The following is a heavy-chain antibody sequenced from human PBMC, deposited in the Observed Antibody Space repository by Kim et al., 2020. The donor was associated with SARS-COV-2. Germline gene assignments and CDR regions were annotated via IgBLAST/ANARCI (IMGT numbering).Heavy chain of an antibody. V-gene: IGHV3-21*01. J-gene: IGHJ6*02. CDR3: LGQLLWGGYYGMDV. D-gene: IGHD2-2*01. Sequence: ADSVKGRFTISRDNAKNSLYLQMNSLRAEDTAVYYCLGQLLWGGYYGMDVWGQGTTVTVSS.